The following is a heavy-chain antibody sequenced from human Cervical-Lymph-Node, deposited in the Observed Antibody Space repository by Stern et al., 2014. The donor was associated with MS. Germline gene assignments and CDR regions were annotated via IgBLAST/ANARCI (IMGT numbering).Heavy chain of an antibody. CDR1: GGTFSSDA. CDR3: ARAESYYDPVGY. CDR2: ISTIFGTA. J-gene: IGHJ4*02. Sequence: VQLGDSGAEVKKPGSSGKVSCEASGGTFSSDAISWVRQATGQGLEWMGGISTIFGTANYAQKFQGRVTITADESTSTAYMELSSLRSEDTAVYYCARAESYYDPVGYWGQGTLVTVSS. V-gene: IGHV1-69*01. D-gene: IGHD3-22*01.